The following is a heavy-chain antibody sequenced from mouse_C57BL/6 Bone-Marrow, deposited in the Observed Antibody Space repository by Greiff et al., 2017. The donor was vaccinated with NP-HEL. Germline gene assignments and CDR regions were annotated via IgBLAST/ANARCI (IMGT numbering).Heavy chain of an antibody. CDR1: GYAFSSYW. J-gene: IGHJ3*01. D-gene: IGHD1-1*01. CDR3: ARWGYYYGSSAWFAY. Sequence: VQLQQSGAELVKPGASVKISCKASGYAFSSYWMNWVKPRPGKGLEWIGQIYPGDGDPNYNGKFKGKATLTADKSSSTAYMQLSSLTSEDSAVYFCARWGYYYGSSAWFAYWGQGTLVTVSA. CDR2: IYPGDGDP. V-gene: IGHV1-80*01.